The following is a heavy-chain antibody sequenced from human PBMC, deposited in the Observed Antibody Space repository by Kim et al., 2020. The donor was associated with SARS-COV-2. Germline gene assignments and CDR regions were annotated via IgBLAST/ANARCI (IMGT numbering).Heavy chain of an antibody. Sequence: ASVKVSCKASGYTFTGYYMHWVRQAPGQGLEWMGWINPNSGGTNYAQKFQGRVTMTRDTSISTAYMELSRLRSDDTAVYYCARVPCSSTSCYYAGGSRFDPWGQGTLVTVSS. J-gene: IGHJ5*02. CDR1: GYTFTGYY. CDR3: ARVPCSSTSCYYAGGSRFDP. CDR2: INPNSGGT. V-gene: IGHV1-2*02. D-gene: IGHD2-2*01.